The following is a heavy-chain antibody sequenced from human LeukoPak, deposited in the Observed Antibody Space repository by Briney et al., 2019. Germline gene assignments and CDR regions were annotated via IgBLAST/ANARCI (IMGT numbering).Heavy chain of an antibody. V-gene: IGHV3-72*01. J-gene: IGHJ6*04. CDR3: ASSMTTVTTYPGNNYYYYGMDV. CDR2: TRNKANSYTT. Sequence: GGSLRLSCAASGFTFSDHYMDWVRQAPGEGLEWVGRTRNKANSYTTEYAASVKGRFTISRDDSKNSLCLQMNSLKTEDTAVYYCASSMTTVTTYPGNNYYYYGMDVWGKGTTVTVSS. CDR1: GFTFSDHY. D-gene: IGHD4-17*01.